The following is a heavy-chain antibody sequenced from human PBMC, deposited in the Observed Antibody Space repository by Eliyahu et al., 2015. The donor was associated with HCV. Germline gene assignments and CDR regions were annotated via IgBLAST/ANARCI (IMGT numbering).Heavy chain of an antibody. J-gene: IGHJ4*02. D-gene: IGHD1-26*01. CDR1: GLTVSSNY. CDR2: LDTAGGT. V-gene: IGHV3-66*02. CDR3: ASLFSGSYRFFDH. Sequence: EVQLVESGGGLVQPGGSLRLSCVASGLTVSSNYMNWVPPTPGKGLEWVSVLDTAGGTNYADSVKGRFSISRDNSKNTLYLQMSSLRPEDTAVYYCASLFSGSYRFFDHWGQGTLVTVSS.